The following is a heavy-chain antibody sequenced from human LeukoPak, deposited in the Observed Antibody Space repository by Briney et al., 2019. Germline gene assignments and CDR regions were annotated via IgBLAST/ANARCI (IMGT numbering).Heavy chain of an antibody. D-gene: IGHD3-22*01. CDR2: ISGSGAST. CDR3: ANQPGSVVDSSGSLSRH. J-gene: IGHJ4*02. CDR1: GFTFSSYA. Sequence: PGGSLRLSCAASGFTFSSYAMSWVRQAPGKGLEWVSTISGSGASTYYADSVKGRFTISRDNSKNTLSLQMNSLRAEDTAVYYFANQPGSVVDSSGSLSRHWGQGTLVTVSS. V-gene: IGHV3-23*01.